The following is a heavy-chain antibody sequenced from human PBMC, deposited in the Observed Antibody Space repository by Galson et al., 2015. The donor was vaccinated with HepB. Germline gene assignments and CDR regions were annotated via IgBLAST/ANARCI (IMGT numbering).Heavy chain of an antibody. Sequence: SVKVSCKASGYTFTAYYMHWVRQAPGQGLEWMGWINPNSGGTNYAQKFQGRVAMTRDTSISTAYMELIRLRSVDTAVYYCARGGGVATTGDYWGQGTLVTVSS. D-gene: IGHD1-26*01. J-gene: IGHJ4*02. V-gene: IGHV1-2*02. CDR3: ARGGGVATTGDY. CDR1: GYTFTAYY. CDR2: INPNSGGT.